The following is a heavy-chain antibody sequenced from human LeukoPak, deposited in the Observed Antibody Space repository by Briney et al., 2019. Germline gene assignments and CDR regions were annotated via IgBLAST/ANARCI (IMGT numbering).Heavy chain of an antibody. J-gene: IGHJ5*02. CDR1: GGTISNSH. D-gene: IGHD5-24*01. CDR2: IHSGGSI. V-gene: IGHV4-59*01. Sequence: SETLSVTCIVTGGTISNSHWTWIRQPPGKGLDWIGYIHSGGSISYNPSLKSRVTISIEMSKNQFSLKLSSVTAADTGVYYCARDDGSSMTNNINWYVHWGQGTLVTVSS. CDR3: ARDDGSSMTNNINWYVH.